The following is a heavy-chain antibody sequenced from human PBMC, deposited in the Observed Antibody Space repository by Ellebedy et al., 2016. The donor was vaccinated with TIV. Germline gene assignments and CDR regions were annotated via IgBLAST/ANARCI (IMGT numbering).Heavy chain of an antibody. V-gene: IGHV3-64D*06. D-gene: IGHD1-26*01. J-gene: IGHJ4*02. Sequence: GGSLRLSXSASGFTFSSYAMHWVRQAPGKGLEYVSAISSNGGSTYYADSVRGRFTISRDNSKNTLYLQMSSLRAEDTAVYYCVKDKGLEIVGATPDYWGQGTLVTVSS. CDR1: GFTFSSYA. CDR2: ISSNGGST. CDR3: VKDKGLEIVGATPDY.